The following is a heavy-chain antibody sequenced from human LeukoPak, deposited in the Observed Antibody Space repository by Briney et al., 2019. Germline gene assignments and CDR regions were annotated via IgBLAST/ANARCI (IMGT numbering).Heavy chain of an antibody. CDR2: ISSRGSTI. CDR1: GFTFSSYE. CDR3: ARDHYYSMDV. V-gene: IGHV3-48*03. Sequence: GGSLRLSCAASGFTFSSYEMNWVRQAPGKGLEWVSYISSRGSTIYYADSVKGRFTSSRDNAKNSLYLQMNSLRAEDTAVYYCARDHYYSMDVWGKGTTVTISS. J-gene: IGHJ6*03.